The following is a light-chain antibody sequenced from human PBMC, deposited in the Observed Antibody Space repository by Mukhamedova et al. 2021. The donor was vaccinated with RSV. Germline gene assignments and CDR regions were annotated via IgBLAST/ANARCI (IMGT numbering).Light chain of an antibody. CDR2: YDS. CDR3: QVWDSSGDHVV. V-gene: IGLV3-21*04. Sequence: GGNNIGSKSVHWYQQKPGQAPVLVIYYDSDRPSGIPERFSGSNSGNTATLTISRVEAGDEADYYCQVWDSSGDHVVFGGGTKLTVL. CDR1: NIGSKS. J-gene: IGLJ2*01.